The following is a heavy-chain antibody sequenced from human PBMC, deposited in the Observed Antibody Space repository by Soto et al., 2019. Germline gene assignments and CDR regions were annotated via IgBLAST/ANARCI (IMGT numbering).Heavy chain of an antibody. Sequence: GGSLRLSCAASGFTLRTYTMNWVRQAPGKGLEWVSSISISSSDRYYADSVRGRFTISRDNAKNALYLQMNSLRADDTAVYFCVRGMNPLFGGQGTLVTVS. V-gene: IGHV3-21*06. CDR1: GFTLRTYT. J-gene: IGHJ4*01. CDR2: ISISSSDR. CDR3: VRGMNPLF.